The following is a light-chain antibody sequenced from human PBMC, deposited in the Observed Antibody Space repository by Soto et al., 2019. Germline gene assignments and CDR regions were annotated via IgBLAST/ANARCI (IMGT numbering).Light chain of an antibody. CDR3: QQYNVYPLT. J-gene: IGKJ4*01. CDR2: KAS. V-gene: IGKV1-5*03. Sequence: DIQMTQSPSTLSASVGDRVTITCRASPSISVWLAWYQQRPGKAPKLLIYKASSLESGVPSRFSGSGSGTEFTLTISSLQSDDFATYSCQQYNVYPLTFGGGTKVEIK. CDR1: PSISVW.